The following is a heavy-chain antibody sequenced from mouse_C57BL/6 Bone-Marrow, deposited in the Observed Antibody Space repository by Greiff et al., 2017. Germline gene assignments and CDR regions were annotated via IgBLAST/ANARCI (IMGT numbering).Heavy chain of an antibody. V-gene: IGHV1-64*01. CDR2: IHPNSGST. D-gene: IGHD1-1*01. J-gene: IGHJ2*01. CDR1: GYTFTSYW. Sequence: QVQLQQPGAELVKPGASVKLSCKASGYTFTSYWMHWVKQRPGQGLEWIGMIHPNSGSTNYNEKFKSKATLTVDKSSSTAYMQLSSLTSEDSAVYYSARDGFYGSSFFDYWGQGTTLTVSS. CDR3: ARDGFYGSSFFDY.